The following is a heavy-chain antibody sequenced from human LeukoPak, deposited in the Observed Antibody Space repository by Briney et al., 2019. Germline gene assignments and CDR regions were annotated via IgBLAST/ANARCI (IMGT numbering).Heavy chain of an antibody. Sequence: SETLSLTCTVSGGSISSSTYYWGWIRQPPGKGLEWIGTIYSSGSTYYNPSLKSRVTISVDTSKNQFSLKLNSVTAADTAMYYCARDPYSGYGRFDYWGQGTLVTVSS. CDR3: ARDPYSGYGRFDY. D-gene: IGHD5-12*01. CDR2: IYSSGST. J-gene: IGHJ4*02. CDR1: GGSISSSTYY. V-gene: IGHV4-39*07.